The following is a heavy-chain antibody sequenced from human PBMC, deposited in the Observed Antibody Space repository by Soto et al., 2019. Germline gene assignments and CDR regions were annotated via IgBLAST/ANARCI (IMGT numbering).Heavy chain of an antibody. CDR2: IYHSGTT. D-gene: IGHD6-13*01. CDR3: ARQVYSSKKFDP. J-gene: IGHJ5*02. Sequence: SETLSLTCAVSGDSITSIYHWAWIRQPPGRGLEWVASIYHSGTTYYNPSLKSRVTISVDTSKNQFSLKLSSVTAADTAVYYCARQVYSSKKFDPWGQGTLVTVSS. V-gene: IGHV4-38-2*01. CDR1: GDSITSIYH.